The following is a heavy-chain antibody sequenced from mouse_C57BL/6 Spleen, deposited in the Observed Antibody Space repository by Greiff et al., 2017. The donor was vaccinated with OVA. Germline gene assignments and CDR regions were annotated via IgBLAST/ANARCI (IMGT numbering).Heavy chain of an antibody. CDR3: AREAYYSNYKGAMDY. Sequence: EVKLMESGGGLVKPGGSLKLSCAASGFTFSDYGMHWVRQAPETGLEWVAYISSGSSTIYYADTVKGRFTISRDNAQHNLFLPMTSLESWDTAMYYCAREAYYSNYKGAMDYWGQGTSVTVSS. D-gene: IGHD2-5*01. CDR2: ISSGSSTI. J-gene: IGHJ4*01. CDR1: GFTFSDYG. V-gene: IGHV5-17*01.